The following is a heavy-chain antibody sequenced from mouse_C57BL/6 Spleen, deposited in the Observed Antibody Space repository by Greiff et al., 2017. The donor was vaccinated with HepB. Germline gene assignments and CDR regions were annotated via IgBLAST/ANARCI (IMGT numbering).Heavy chain of an antibody. J-gene: IGHJ1*03. CDR2: IDPSDSYT. V-gene: IGHV1-69*01. D-gene: IGHD2-5*01. CDR3: ARTSNYWYFDV. Sequence: QVQLQQPGAELVMPGASVKLSCKASGYTFTSYWMHWVKQRPGQGLEWIGEIDPSDSYTNYNQKFKGKSTLTVDKSSNTAYMQLSSLTSEDSAVYYCARTSNYWYFDVWGTGTTVTVSS. CDR1: GYTFTSYW.